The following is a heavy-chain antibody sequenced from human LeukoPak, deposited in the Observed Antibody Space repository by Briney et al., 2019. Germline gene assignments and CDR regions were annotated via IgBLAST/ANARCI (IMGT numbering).Heavy chain of an antibody. CDR3: ARSGGSGWDEGFDY. Sequence: GESLQISCKGSGYISTSYWIAWVRQLPGKGLEWMGIIYLSDSDARYSPSFQGQVTMSADKSISTAYLQWSNLKASDTAIYYCARSGGSGWDEGFDYWGQGTLVTVSS. J-gene: IGHJ4*02. CDR2: IYLSDSDA. D-gene: IGHD6-19*01. V-gene: IGHV5-51*01. CDR1: GYISTSYW.